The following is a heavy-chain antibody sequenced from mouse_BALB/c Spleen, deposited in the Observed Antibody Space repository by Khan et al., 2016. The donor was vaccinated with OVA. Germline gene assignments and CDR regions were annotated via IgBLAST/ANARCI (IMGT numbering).Heavy chain of an antibody. J-gene: IGHJ3*01. Sequence: EVQLVESGGGSVKPGGSLKVSCAASGFTSSNYAISWVRQTTEKRLEWVASISSGGSTYYPDSVKGRFTISRDNARNILYLQMSSLRSEDTAMYYCARDYWFVYWGQGTLVTVS. V-gene: IGHV5-6-5*01. CDR1: GFTSSNYA. CDR2: ISSGGST. CDR3: ARDYWFVY.